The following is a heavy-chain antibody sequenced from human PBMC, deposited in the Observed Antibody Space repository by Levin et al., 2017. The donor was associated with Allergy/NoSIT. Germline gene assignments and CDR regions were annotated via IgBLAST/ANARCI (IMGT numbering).Heavy chain of an antibody. J-gene: IGHJ4*02. CDR2: ISGSGGST. D-gene: IGHD3-10*01. CDR3: AKDLVTDGSGSYDY. V-gene: IGHV3-23*01. CDR1: GFTFSSYA. Sequence: PGESLKISCAASGFTFSSYAMSWVRQAPGKGLEWVSAISGSGGSTYYADSVKGRFTISRDNSKNTLYLQMNSLRAEDTAVYYCAKDLVTDGSGSYDYWGQGTLVTVSS.